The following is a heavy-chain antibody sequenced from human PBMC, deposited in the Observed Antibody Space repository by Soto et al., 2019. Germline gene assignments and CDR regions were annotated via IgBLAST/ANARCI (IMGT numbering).Heavy chain of an antibody. J-gene: IGHJ5*01. CDR3: ASDVHTALTKNWFDS. CDR2: IYYTGSA. Sequence: LSLTSTVYGGSISSGDYYWSWLRQHPQRGLEWIGDIYYTGSAYYNPSPKSRVTISVDTYKNQYSLRVNSVPAADTAVYYCASDVHTALTKNWFDSWGQGTLVTVSS. V-gene: IGHV4-30-4*01. D-gene: IGHD4-4*01. CDR1: GGSISSGDYY.